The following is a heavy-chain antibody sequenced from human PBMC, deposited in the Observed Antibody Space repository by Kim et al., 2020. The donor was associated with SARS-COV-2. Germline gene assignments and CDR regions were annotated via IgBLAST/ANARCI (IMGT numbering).Heavy chain of an antibody. CDR2: ISNSSSNI. Sequence: GGSLRLSCAASGFTFSSYSMNWVRQAPGKGLEWVSYISNSSSNIYYVDSVKGRFTISRDNAKNSLYLQMNSLRDEDTAVYYCARDQKTVRPVWFDTWGQGTLVTVSS. D-gene: IGHD3-10*01. V-gene: IGHV3-48*02. CDR1: GFTFSSYS. J-gene: IGHJ5*02. CDR3: ARDQKTVRPVWFDT.